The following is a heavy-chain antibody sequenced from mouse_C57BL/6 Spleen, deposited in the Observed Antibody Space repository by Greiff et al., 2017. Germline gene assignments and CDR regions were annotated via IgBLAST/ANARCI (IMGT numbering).Heavy chain of an antibody. CDR3: VRCYYYGSEGYFDY. CDR2: IRNKANGYTT. CDR1: GFTFTDYY. J-gene: IGHJ2*01. Sequence: EVKLVESGGGLVQPGGSLSLSCAASGFTFTDYYMSWVRQPPGKALEWLGFIRNKANGYTTEYSASVKGRFTISRDNSQSILYLQMNALRAEDSATYYCVRCYYYGSEGYFDYWGQGTTLTVSS. D-gene: IGHD1-1*01. V-gene: IGHV7-3*01.